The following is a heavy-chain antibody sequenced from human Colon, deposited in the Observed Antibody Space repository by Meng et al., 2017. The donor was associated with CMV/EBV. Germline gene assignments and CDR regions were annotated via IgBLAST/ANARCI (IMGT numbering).Heavy chain of an antibody. CDR1: GFTFTNNK. CDR2: VFRGGET. D-gene: IGHD3-10*01. V-gene: IGHV3-66*02. J-gene: IGHJ5*02. CDR3: AKDLGSWGPPFFTDL. Sequence: ASGFTFTNNKIHWVRQAPGKGLEWISVVFRGGETYYADSVKGRFIISRDNSNNTVYLHLNGLRSEDTAVYYCAKDLGSWGPPFFTDLWGQGTLVTVSS.